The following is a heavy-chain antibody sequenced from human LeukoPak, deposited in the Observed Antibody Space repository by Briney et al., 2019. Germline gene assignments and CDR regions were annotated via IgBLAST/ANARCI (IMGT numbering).Heavy chain of an antibody. CDR1: GGSFSNYY. D-gene: IGHD1-7*01. CDR2: INDSRRT. J-gene: IGHJ6*03. V-gene: IGHV4-34*01. CDR3: ARRWNYGRNYYIDV. Sequence: SETLSLTCAVSGGSFSNYYWNWIRQPPGKGLEWLGEINDSRRTNYNPSLMSRVTVSVDTSKKQFSLRLTSVTATDTAVYYCARRWNYGRNYYIDVWGKGATVSVSS.